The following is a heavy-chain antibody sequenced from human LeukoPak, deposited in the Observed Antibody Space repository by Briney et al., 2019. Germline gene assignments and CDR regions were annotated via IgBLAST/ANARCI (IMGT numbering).Heavy chain of an antibody. D-gene: IGHD1-14*01. CDR3: AREKDLSNLPRKSFDV. V-gene: IGHV1-2*02. CDR1: GFTFSDYY. CDR2: IRSDTGDT. J-gene: IGHJ3*01. Sequence: ASVKVSCKASGFTFSDYYIHWVRQAPGHGLEWMGFIRSDTGDTRYAQTFQGRVTMTRDTSISTAYMDLSSLTSDDTAIYFCAREKDLSNLPRKSFDVWGQGTMVTVSS.